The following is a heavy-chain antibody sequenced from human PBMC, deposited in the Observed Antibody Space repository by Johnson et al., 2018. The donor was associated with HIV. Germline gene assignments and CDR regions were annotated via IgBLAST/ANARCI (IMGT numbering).Heavy chain of an antibody. CDR3: ARGDIGWNDDFAFDI. CDR1: GLTFSSYT. D-gene: IGHD1-1*01. CDR2: ISYDGSNK. Sequence: QVQLVESGGGLVQPGGSLRLSCAASGLTFSSYTMHWVRQAPGKGLEWVAVISYDGSNKYYADSVKGRFIISRDNSKNTLYLQMNSLRGEDTAVYYCARGDIGWNDDFAFDIWGQGTMVTVSS. V-gene: IGHV3-30*04. J-gene: IGHJ3*02.